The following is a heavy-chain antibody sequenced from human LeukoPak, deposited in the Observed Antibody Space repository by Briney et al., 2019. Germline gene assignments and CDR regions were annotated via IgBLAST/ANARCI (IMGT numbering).Heavy chain of an antibody. CDR2: IYHSGST. CDR1: GVSITSDTYY. D-gene: IGHD3-10*01. CDR3: ASMVRGYMDV. V-gene: IGHV4-30-2*01. Sequence: PSQTLSLTCAVSGVSITSDTYYWSWIRQPPGKGLEWIGYIYHSGSTYYNPSLKSRVTISVDRSKNQFSLKLSSVTAADTAVYYCASMVRGYMDVWGKGTTVTVSS. J-gene: IGHJ6*04.